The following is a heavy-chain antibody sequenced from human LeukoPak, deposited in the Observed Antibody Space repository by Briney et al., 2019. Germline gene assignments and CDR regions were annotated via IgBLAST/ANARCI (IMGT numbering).Heavy chain of an antibody. CDR1: GGSLSFYY. CDR2: IYSSDNT. D-gene: IGHD6-13*01. V-gene: IGHV4-59*01. J-gene: IGHJ4*02. CDR3: ARGGIAAAGADY. Sequence: SETLSLTCTVSGGSLSFYYWSWIRQSPGKGLEWIGYIYSSDNTNYNPSLKSRVIISVDTSKRQFSLKLRSVTAADTATYYCARGGIAAAGADYWGQGTLVTVSS.